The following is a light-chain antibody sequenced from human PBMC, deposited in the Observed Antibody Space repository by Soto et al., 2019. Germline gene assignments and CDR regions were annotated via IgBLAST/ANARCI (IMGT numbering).Light chain of an antibody. V-gene: IGKV3-20*01. CDR2: GAS. J-gene: IGKJ1*01. CDR1: QSVSNDY. Sequence: EIVLTQSPGTLSLSPGERATLSCRASQSVSNDYLAWYQQKPGQAPRLLIYGASSRATGIPDRFSGSGSGTAFTLTITRLEPEDFALYYCQQYGSPPRTLGQATNVDIK. CDR3: QQYGSPPRT.